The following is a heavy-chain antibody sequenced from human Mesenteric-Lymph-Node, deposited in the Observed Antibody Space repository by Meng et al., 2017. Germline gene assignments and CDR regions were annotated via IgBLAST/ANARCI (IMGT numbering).Heavy chain of an antibody. V-gene: IGHV3-53*04. Sequence: GESLKISCAASGFTFSDYYMSWVRQAPGKGLEWVSVIYSGGSTYYADSVKGRFTISRHNSKNTLYLQMNSLRAEDTAVYYCARDGWGINDYWGQGTLVTVSS. J-gene: IGHJ4*02. CDR1: GFTFSDYY. D-gene: IGHD3-16*01. CDR2: IYSGGST. CDR3: ARDGWGINDY.